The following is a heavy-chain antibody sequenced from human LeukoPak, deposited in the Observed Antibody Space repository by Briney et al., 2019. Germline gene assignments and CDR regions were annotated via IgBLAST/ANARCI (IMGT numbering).Heavy chain of an antibody. Sequence: VASVKVPCXAPGGTFSSYAISWVRQAPGQGLEWMGGIIPIFGTANYAQKFQGRVTITADESTSTAYMELSSLRSEDTAVYYCARDRNLDFWSGYWTDYYYYMDVWGKGTTVTVSS. D-gene: IGHD3-3*01. CDR3: ARDRNLDFWSGYWTDYYYYMDV. J-gene: IGHJ6*03. CDR1: GGTFSSYA. V-gene: IGHV1-69*13. CDR2: IIPIFGTA.